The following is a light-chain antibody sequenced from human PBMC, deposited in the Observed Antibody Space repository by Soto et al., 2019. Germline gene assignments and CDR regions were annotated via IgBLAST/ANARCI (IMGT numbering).Light chain of an antibody. CDR3: QKYDNVQT. J-gene: IGKJ1*01. CDR2: AAS. CDR1: QGISNS. V-gene: IGKV1-27*01. Sequence: DNQVTQSPSSLSASVGDRVTITCRASQGISNSLAWYQQRPGKVPRLLIHAASTLQSGVPSRFSGSGSGTYFTLTISSLQPEDVAVYYCQKYDNVQTFGQGTKVDIK.